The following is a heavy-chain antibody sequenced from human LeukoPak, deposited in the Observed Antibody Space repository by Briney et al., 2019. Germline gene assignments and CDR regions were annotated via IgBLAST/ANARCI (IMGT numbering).Heavy chain of an antibody. D-gene: IGHD6-13*01. V-gene: IGHV3-23*01. CDR2: ISGSGGST. CDR1: GFTFSSYA. CDR3: AKDGPGIAAAGTRGGYFDY. J-gene: IGHJ4*02. Sequence: PGGSLRLSCAASGFTFSSYAMSWVRQAPGKGLEWVSAISGSGGSTYYADSVKGRFTISRDNSKNTLYLQMNSLRAEDTAVYYCAKDGPGIAAAGTRGGYFDYWAREPWSPSPQ.